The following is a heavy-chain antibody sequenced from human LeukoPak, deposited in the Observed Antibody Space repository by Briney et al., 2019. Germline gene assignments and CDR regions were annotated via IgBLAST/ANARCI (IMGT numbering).Heavy chain of an antibody. J-gene: IGHJ4*02. CDR2: LHTSGST. D-gene: IGHD5-18*01. V-gene: IGHV4-61*02. Sequence: SETLSLTCFVSGGSITSGSFYWSWIRQPAGKGLEWIGRLHTSGSTNYNPSLKSRVAISVDTSENQFSLKLNSVTAADTAVYYCTRTGYSSGYVDYWGQGTLVTVSS. CDR1: GGSITSGSFY. CDR3: TRTGYSSGYVDY.